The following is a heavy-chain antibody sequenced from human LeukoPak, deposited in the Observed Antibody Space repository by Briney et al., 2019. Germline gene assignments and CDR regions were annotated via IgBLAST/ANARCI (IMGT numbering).Heavy chain of an antibody. CDR3: AREDRDYYYYGMDV. V-gene: IGHV1-18*01. CDR2: ISAYNGNT. J-gene: IGHJ6*02. CDR1: GYTFTSYG. Sequence: ASVKVSCKASGYTFTSYGISWVRQAPGQGLEWMGWISAYNGNTNYAQKLQDRVTMTTDTSTSTAYMELRSLRSDDTAVYYCAREDRDYYYYGMDVWGQGTTVTVSS.